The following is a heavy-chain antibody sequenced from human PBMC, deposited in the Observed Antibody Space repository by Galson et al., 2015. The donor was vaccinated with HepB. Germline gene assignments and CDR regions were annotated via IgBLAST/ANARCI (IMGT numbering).Heavy chain of an antibody. J-gene: IGHJ6*02. D-gene: IGHD2-21*01. CDR2: ISSSGSTI. CDR3: AKDVDGGFYYFAMDV. V-gene: IGHV3-11*01. Sequence: SLRLSCAASGFTFSDYYMSWIRQAPGKGLEWVSYISSSGSTIYYADSVKGRFTISRDNNKNSLYLEMTSLRTEDTALYYCAKDVDGGFYYFAMDVWGRGTTVTVSS. CDR1: GFTFSDYY.